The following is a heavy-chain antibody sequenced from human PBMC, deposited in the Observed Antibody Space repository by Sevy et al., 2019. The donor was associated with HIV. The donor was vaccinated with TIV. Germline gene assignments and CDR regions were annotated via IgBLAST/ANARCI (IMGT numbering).Heavy chain of an antibody. J-gene: IGHJ3*02. V-gene: IGHV3-9*01. D-gene: IGHD5-12*01. CDR3: SKLGDGYEIWAFDI. CDR2: ISWNSGSI. CDR1: GLTFDDYA. Sequence: GGSLRLSCAASGLTFDDYAMHWVRQAPGKGLEWVSGISWNSGSIGYADSVKGRFTISRDNAKNSLYLQMNSLRAEDTALYYWSKLGDGYEIWAFDIWGQGTMVTVSS.